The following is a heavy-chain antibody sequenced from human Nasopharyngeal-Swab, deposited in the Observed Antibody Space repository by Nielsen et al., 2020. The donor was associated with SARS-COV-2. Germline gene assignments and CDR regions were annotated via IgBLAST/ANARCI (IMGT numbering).Heavy chain of an antibody. J-gene: IGHJ4*02. CDR2: ISSSSSYI. Sequence: GGSLRLSCAASGFTFSSYAMSWVRQAPGKGLEWVSAISSSSSYIYYADSVKGRFTISRDNAKNSLYLQMNSLRAEDTALYYCAKGPYGGKITFFDYWGQGTLVTVSS. D-gene: IGHD4-23*01. CDR1: GFTFSSYA. CDR3: AKGPYGGKITFFDY. V-gene: IGHV3-21*04.